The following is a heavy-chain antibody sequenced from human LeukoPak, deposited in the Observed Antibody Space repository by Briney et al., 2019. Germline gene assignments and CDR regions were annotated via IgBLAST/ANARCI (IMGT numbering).Heavy chain of an antibody. CDR3: ARSAIDAFDI. J-gene: IGHJ3*02. Sequence: SETLSPTCTVSGGSISSDYWSWIRQPPGKGLEWIGHIYYSGSTNYNPSLKSRVTISVDTSKNQFSLKLNSVTAADTAVYYCARSAIDAFDIWGQGTMVTVSS. V-gene: IGHV4-59*08. CDR2: IYYSGST. CDR1: GGSISSDY. D-gene: IGHD6-25*01.